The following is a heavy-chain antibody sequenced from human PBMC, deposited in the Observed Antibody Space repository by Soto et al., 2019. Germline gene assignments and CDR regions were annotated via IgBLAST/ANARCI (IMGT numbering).Heavy chain of an antibody. Sequence: EVQLVESGGGLVQPGGSLKLSCAASGFTFSDSAMHWVRQASGKGLEWVGHIRDKANNYATAYAASVKGRFTVSRDDSKNTAYLQMNSLKTEDTAVYYCIRQAYDYWGQGALVTVSS. CDR2: IRDKANNYAT. CDR1: GFTFSDSA. V-gene: IGHV3-73*02. J-gene: IGHJ4*02. CDR3: IRQAYDY.